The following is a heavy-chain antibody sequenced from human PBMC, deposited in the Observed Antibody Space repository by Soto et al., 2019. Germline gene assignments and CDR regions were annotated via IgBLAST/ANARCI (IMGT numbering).Heavy chain of an antibody. V-gene: IGHV1-69*01. CDR3: AGVTPYGDYDYYYYGMDV. J-gene: IGHJ6*02. CDR1: GGTFSTYA. CDR2: IIPIFATA. D-gene: IGHD4-17*01. Sequence: QVQLVQSGAEVKKPGSSVKVSSKASGGTFSTYAIPWVRQSPGQGLDRMGGIIPIFATANYATKFQRRVTISADETTISAYMELSSLRSEDTAVYYCAGVTPYGDYDYYYYGMDVWGQGTTVTVSS.